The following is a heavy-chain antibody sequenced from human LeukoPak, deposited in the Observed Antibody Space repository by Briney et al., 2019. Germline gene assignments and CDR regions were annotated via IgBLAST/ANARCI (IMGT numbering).Heavy chain of an antibody. V-gene: IGHV4-61*02. CDR2: IYTSGST. CDR3: ARVGTIGRGNSGYYGKGGWFDP. J-gene: IGHJ5*02. Sequence: SETLSLTCTVSGGSISSGSYYWSWIRQPAGKGLEWIGRIYTSGSTNYNPSLKSRVTISVDTSKNQFSLKLSSVTAADTAVYYCARVGTIGRGNSGYYGKGGWFDPWGQGTLVTVSS. CDR1: GGSISSGSYY. D-gene: IGHD5-12*01.